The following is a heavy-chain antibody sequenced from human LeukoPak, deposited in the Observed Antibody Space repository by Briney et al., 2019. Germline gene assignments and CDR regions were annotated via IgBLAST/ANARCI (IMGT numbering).Heavy chain of an antibody. CDR1: GYTFTSYG. CDR2: ISAYNGNT. CDR3: ARVGYYGSGSYRGPFDY. D-gene: IGHD3-10*01. V-gene: IGHV1-18*01. Sequence: ASVKVSCKASGYTFTSYGISWVRQAPGQGLEWMGWISAYNGNTNYAQKLQGRVTMTTDTSTSTAYMELSSLRSEDTAVYYCARVGYYGSGSYRGPFDYWGQGTLVTVSS. J-gene: IGHJ4*02.